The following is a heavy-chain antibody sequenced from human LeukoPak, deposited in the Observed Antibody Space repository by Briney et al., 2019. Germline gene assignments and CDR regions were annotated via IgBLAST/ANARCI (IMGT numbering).Heavy chain of an antibody. V-gene: IGHV1-69-2*01. CDR1: GYTFTDYY. J-gene: IGHJ5*02. D-gene: IGHD2-15*01. CDR3: ATVANPNLNWFDP. Sequence: GATVKISCKASGYTFTDYYMHWVQQAPGKGLEWMGRVDPEDGETIYAEKFQGRVTITADTSTDTAYMELSSLRSEDTAVYYCATVANPNLNWFDPWGQGTLVTVSS. CDR2: VDPEDGET.